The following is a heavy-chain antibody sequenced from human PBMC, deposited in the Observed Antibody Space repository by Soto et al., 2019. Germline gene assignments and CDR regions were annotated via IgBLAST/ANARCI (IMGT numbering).Heavy chain of an antibody. CDR3: AREGRYSSSWYWFDP. Sequence: GGSLRLSCAASGFTFSSYSMNWVRQAPGKGLEWVSYISSSSSTIYYADSVKGRFTISRDNAKNSLYLQMNSLRDEDTAVYYCAREGRYSSSWYWFDPWGQGTLVTVSS. J-gene: IGHJ5*02. V-gene: IGHV3-48*02. CDR1: GFTFSSYS. D-gene: IGHD6-13*01. CDR2: ISSSSSTI.